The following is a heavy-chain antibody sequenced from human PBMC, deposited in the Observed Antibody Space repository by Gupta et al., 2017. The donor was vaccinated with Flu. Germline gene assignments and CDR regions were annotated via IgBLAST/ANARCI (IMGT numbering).Heavy chain of an antibody. J-gene: IGHJ4*02. Sequence: RQAPGKGLEWVAVIWYDGSNKYYADSVKGRFTISRDNSKNTLYLQMNSLRAEDTAVYYCARGHYYDSSGPGHWGQGTLVTVSS. V-gene: IGHV3-33*01. CDR2: IWYDGSNK. D-gene: IGHD3-22*01. CDR3: ARGHYYDSSGPGH.